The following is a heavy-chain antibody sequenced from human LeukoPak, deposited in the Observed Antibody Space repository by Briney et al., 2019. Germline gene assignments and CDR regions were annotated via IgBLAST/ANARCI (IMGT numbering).Heavy chain of an antibody. Sequence: SQTLSLTRAISGDSVSSNSAAWNWIRQSPSRGLEWLGRTYYRSKWYNDYAVSVKSRITINPDTSKNQFSLQLNSVTPEDTAVYYCARSSTSWPTRPFDPWGQGTLVTVSS. CDR2: TYYRSKWYN. J-gene: IGHJ5*02. V-gene: IGHV6-1*01. D-gene: IGHD2-2*01. CDR3: ARSSTSWPTRPFDP. CDR1: GDSVSSNSAA.